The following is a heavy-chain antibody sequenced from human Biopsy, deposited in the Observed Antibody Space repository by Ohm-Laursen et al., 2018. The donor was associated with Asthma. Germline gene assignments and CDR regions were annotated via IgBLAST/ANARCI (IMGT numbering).Heavy chain of an antibody. Sequence: PTQTLTLTRTFSGFSLSTSGGGVGWLRQPPGKALEGLGNIYWDDDKRYSPSLQSRLTITRDTPKDQVVLTMTNMGPVDTGTYYCVHTLVGLKAFDFWGQGTLVTVSS. CDR3: VHTLVGLKAFDF. D-gene: IGHD1-26*01. J-gene: IGHJ4*02. V-gene: IGHV2-5*02. CDR1: GFSLSTSGGG. CDR2: IYWDDDK.